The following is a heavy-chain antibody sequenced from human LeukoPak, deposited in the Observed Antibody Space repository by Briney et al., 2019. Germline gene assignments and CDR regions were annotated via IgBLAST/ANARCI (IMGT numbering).Heavy chain of an antibody. V-gene: IGHV4-4*02. Sequence: SETLSLTCAVSGGSISSSNWWSWVRQPPGQGLEWIGEIYHSGSTNYNPSLKSRVTISLDKSKNQFSLRLSSVTAADTAVYYCARVAAATFDPWGQGTLVTVSS. J-gene: IGHJ5*02. D-gene: IGHD6-13*01. CDR1: GGSISSSNW. CDR2: IYHSGST. CDR3: ARVAAATFDP.